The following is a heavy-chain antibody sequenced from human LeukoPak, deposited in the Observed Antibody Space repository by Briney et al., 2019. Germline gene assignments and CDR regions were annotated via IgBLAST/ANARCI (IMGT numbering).Heavy chain of an antibody. CDR1: GYTFTGYY. J-gene: IGHJ4*02. CDR3: AREFWGLTGFC. V-gene: IGHV1-2*02. Sequence: VASVKVSYKASGYTFTGYYMHWVRQAPGQGLEWMGWINPNSGGTNYAQKFQGRVTMTRDTSISTAYMELSRLRSDDTAVYYCAREFWGLTGFCWGQGTLVTVSS. D-gene: IGHD3-16*01. CDR2: INPNSGGT.